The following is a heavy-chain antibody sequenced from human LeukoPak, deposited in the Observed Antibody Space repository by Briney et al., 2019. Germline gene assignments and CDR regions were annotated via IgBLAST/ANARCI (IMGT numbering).Heavy chain of an antibody. Sequence: GGSLRLSCAASGLTFSSYDMHWVRQATGKGLEWVSAIGTAGDTYYPGSVKGRFTISRENAKNSLYLQMNSLRAGDTAVYYCARGVGQYSSSPFDYWGQGTLVTVSS. V-gene: IGHV3-13*01. CDR3: ARGVGQYSSSPFDY. J-gene: IGHJ4*02. CDR1: GLTFSSYD. CDR2: IGTAGDT. D-gene: IGHD6-13*01.